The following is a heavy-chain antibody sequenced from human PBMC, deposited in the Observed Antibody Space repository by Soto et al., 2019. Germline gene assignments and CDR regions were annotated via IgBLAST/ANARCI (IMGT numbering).Heavy chain of an antibody. CDR2: IIPIFGTA. CDR3: ASSNRVVVAATIDY. J-gene: IGHJ4*02. CDR1: GGTFSSYA. Sequence: QVQLVQSGAEVKKPGSSVKVSCKASGGTFSSYAISWVRQAPGQGLEWMGGIIPIFGTANYAQKFQGRVTITADESTSTAYMELSSLRSDDTAVYYCASSNRVVVAATIDYWGQGTLVTVSS. V-gene: IGHV1-69*12. D-gene: IGHD2-15*01.